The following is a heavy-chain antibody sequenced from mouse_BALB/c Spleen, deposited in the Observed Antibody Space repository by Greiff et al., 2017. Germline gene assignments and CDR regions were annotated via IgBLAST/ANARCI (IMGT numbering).Heavy chain of an antibody. CDR2: IYPGDGDT. CDR1: GYTFTSYW. D-gene: IGHD2-14*01. V-gene: IGHV1-87*01. CDR3: ARGGGYGDYAMDY. J-gene: IGHJ4*01. Sequence: QVQLQQSGAELARPGASVKLSCKASGYTFTSYWMQWVKQRPGQGLEWIGAIYPGDGDTRYTQKFKGKATLTADKSSSTAYMQLSSLASEDSAVYYCARGGGYGDYAMDYWGQGTSVTVSS.